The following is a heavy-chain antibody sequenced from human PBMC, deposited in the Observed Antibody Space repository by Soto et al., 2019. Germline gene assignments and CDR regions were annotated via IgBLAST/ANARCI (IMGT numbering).Heavy chain of an antibody. CDR3: AKALQGYDVFEI. D-gene: IGHD6-13*01. J-gene: IGHJ3*02. V-gene: IGHV3-23*01. Sequence: GALRLSCAASGFTVSSYAMSWVRQAPGKGLEWVSAISGSGGSTYYADSVKGRFTISRDNSKNTLYLQMNSLRAEDTAVYYCAKALQGYDVFEIWGKGTRVTLAS. CDR2: ISGSGGST. CDR1: GFTVSSYA.